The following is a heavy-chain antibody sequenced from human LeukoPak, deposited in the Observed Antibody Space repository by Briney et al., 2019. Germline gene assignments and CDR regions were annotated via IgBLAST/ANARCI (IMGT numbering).Heavy chain of an antibody. J-gene: IGHJ4*02. CDR3: AKDHSTSTSPGFDS. CDR1: GFTFSRYA. V-gene: IGHV3-23*01. D-gene: IGHD2-2*01. CDR2: ISGGGDIT. Sequence: GGSLRLSCAASGFTFSRYAMSWVRQAPGKGLEWVSTISGGGDITYYADSVKGRFTISRDNSKNTLFLQMNSLRAEDTAVYYCAKDHSTSTSPGFDSWGQGTLVTVSS.